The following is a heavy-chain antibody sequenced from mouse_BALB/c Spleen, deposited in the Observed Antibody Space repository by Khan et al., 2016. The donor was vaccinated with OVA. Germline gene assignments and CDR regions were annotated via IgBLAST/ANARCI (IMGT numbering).Heavy chain of an antibody. V-gene: IGHV1S126*01. Sequence: QVQLQQSGAELVRPGASVKLSCKASGYTFTSYWINWVKQRPGQGLAWIGNIFPSDGYTNYNQKFRDKATLTVDKSSSTVYIQLSSPTSEDSAVYYCTRRGYYYDSTYDWYFDVWGAGTTVTVSS. CDR1: GYTFTSYW. CDR3: TRRGYYYDSTYDWYFDV. D-gene: IGHD1-1*01. CDR2: IFPSDGYT. J-gene: IGHJ1*01.